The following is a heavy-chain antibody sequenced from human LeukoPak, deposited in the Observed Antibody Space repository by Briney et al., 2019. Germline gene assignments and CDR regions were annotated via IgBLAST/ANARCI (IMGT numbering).Heavy chain of an antibody. CDR3: AKDHSAVAGYYGMDV. D-gene: IGHD6-19*01. V-gene: IGHV3-23*01. CDR1: GFTLSSYA. CDR2: ISGSGGST. Sequence: GGSLRLSCAASGFTLSSYAMSWVRQAPGKGLEWVSAISGSGGSTYYADSVKGRFTISRDNSKNTLYLQMNSLRAEDTAVYYCAKDHSAVAGYYGMDVWGQGTTVTVSS. J-gene: IGHJ6*02.